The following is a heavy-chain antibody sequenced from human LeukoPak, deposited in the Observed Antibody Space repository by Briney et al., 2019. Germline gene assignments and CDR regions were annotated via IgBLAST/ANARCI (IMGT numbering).Heavy chain of an antibody. Sequence: GEALQISCKGSGCSFTSYWIGWVRQMPGKGLEWMGIIYPGDSDTRYSPSFQGQVTISADKSTSTAYLQWSSLRSEDTAVYYCARAPPLRFKYYYYYMDVWGKGTTVTVSS. V-gene: IGHV5-51*01. D-gene: IGHD5-12*01. CDR2: IYPGDSDT. CDR1: GCSFTSYW. CDR3: ARAPPLRFKYYYYYMDV. J-gene: IGHJ6*03.